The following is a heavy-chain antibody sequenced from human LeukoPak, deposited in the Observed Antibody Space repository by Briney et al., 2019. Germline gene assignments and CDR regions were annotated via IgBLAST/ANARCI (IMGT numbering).Heavy chain of an antibody. J-gene: IGHJ4*02. D-gene: IGHD3-16*01. CDR3: ARTLYIASAPGGFDY. CDR1: GYTFTSYG. V-gene: IGHV1-18*01. Sequence: ASVKVSCKASGYTFTSYGISWVRQAPGQGLERMGWINPKNAATNYAQKFQGRVTMTRDTSTGTVYMEVNALRSDDTAVYYCARTLYIASAPGGFDYWGQGTLVTVSS. CDR2: INPKNAAT.